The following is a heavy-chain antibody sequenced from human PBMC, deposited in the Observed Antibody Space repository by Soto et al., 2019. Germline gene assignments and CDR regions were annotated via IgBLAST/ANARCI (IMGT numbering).Heavy chain of an antibody. D-gene: IGHD6-13*01. CDR1: VGSVSIGSYY. J-gene: IGHJ6*01. CDR2: IYYSGST. V-gene: IGHV4-61*01. CDR3: ATLYSSSWYDYYYGMDV. Sequence: PSETLCITCTFSVGSVSIGSYYWSWIRQPPGKGLEWIGYIYYSGSTNYNPSLKSRVTISVDTSKNQFSLKLSSVTAADTAVYYCATLYSSSWYDYYYGMDVWGHGTTVTVSS.